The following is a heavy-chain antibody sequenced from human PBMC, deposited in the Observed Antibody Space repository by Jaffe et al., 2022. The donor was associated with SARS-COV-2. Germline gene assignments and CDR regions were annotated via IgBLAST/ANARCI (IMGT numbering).Heavy chain of an antibody. CDR3: ATLRGTYLSGWFDP. Sequence: QVQLVQSGAEVKKPGASVKVSCKVSGHTLTELSIHWVRQAPGKRLDWMGGYDSDEGEIIYAQNLQGRVTMTEDTSTGTAYMELSNLRSDDTAVYYCATLRGTYLSGWFDPWGQGTLVTVSS. CDR1: GHTLTELS. D-gene: IGHD3-10*01. CDR2: YDSDEGEI. V-gene: IGHV1-24*01. J-gene: IGHJ5*02.